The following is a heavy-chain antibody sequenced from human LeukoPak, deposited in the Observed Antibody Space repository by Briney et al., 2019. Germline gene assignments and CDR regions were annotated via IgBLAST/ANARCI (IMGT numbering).Heavy chain of an antibody. D-gene: IGHD6-19*01. CDR1: VYTFTGYY. V-gene: IGHV1-2*02. Sequence: GTSVKVSCKASVYTFTGYYIHWVRQAPGQGLEWMGWINPNSGGTNNAQKCQGRVTMTRDTSISTAYRELSRLRSDDTAVYYCARVLFYSSGNKSNRVDYWGQGTLVTVSS. J-gene: IGHJ4*02. CDR2: INPNSGGT. CDR3: ARVLFYSSGNKSNRVDY.